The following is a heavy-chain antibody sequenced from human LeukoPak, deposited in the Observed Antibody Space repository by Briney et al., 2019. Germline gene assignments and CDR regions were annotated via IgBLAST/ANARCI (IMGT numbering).Heavy chain of an antibody. D-gene: IGHD2-2*01. CDR1: GYSFTSYW. J-gene: IGHJ5*02. Sequence: ESLKISCKGSGYSFTSYWIGWVRQMPGKGLEWMGIIYPGDSDTRYSPSFQGQVTISADKSISTAYLQWSTLKASDTAIYYCTRHWGVVSAANNKWFDPWGQGTLVTVSS. V-gene: IGHV5-51*01. CDR2: IYPGDSDT. CDR3: TRHWGVVSAANNKWFDP.